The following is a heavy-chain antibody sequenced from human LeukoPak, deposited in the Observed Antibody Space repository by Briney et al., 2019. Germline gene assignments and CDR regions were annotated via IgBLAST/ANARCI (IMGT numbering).Heavy chain of an antibody. Sequence: GGSLRLSCAASGFTFSSFAMSWVRQAPGKGLQWVSSVTGSGSGGSTYYADSVKGRFTISRDNSKNTLYLQMNSLRAEDTAVYYCAKAARRPSSSWLDAFDIWGQGTMVTVSS. CDR2: VTGSGSGGST. J-gene: IGHJ3*02. CDR3: AKAARRPSSSWLDAFDI. CDR1: GFTFSSFA. D-gene: IGHD6-13*01. V-gene: IGHV3-23*01.